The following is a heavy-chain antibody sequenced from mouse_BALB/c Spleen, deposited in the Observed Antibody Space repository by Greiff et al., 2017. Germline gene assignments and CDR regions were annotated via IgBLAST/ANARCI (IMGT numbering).Heavy chain of an antibody. V-gene: IGHV3-2*02. J-gene: IGHJ1*01. CDR3: ARSYGSSYVEGNFDV. CDR1: GYSITSDYA. D-gene: IGHD1-1*01. Sequence: EVKLMESGPGLVQPSQSLSLTCTVTGYSITSDYAWNWIRQFPGNKLEWMGYISYSGSTSYNPSLKSRISITRDTSKNQFFLQLNSVTTEDTATYYCARSYGSSYVEGNFDVWGAGTTVTVSP. CDR2: ISYSGST.